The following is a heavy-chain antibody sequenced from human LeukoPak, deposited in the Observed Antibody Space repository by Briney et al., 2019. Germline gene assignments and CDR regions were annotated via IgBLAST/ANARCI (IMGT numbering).Heavy chain of an antibody. Sequence: PGGSLRLSCAASGFTVRSNYMNWVRQAPGKGLEWVSVIYSGGSTYYADSVKGRFTISRDNSKNTLYLQMNSLRAEDTAVYYCARVNGAAAGPWGQGTLVTVPS. D-gene: IGHD6-13*01. CDR2: IYSGGST. CDR1: GFTVRSNY. CDR3: ARVNGAAAGP. J-gene: IGHJ5*02. V-gene: IGHV3-53*01.